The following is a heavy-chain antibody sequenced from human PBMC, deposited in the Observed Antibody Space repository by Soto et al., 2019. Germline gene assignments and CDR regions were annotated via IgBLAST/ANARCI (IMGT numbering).Heavy chain of an antibody. CDR2: ISVSDEST. CDR1: GFTFSSYA. CDR3: AKDRVRSIGWSSRGGPVVFDY. J-gene: IGHJ4*02. Sequence: EVQLLGSGGGLVQPGGSLRLSCAASGFTFSSYAMSWVRQAPGKGLEWVSGISVSDESTNYADSVKGRFTISRDNSKNTLYLQMNSLRAEDTAVYYCAKDRVRSIGWSSRGGPVVFDYWGQGTLVAVSS. V-gene: IGHV3-23*01. D-gene: IGHD6-19*01.